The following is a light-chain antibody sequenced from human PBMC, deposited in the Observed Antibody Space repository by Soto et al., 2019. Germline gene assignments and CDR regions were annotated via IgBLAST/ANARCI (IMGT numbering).Light chain of an antibody. V-gene: IGKV1-39*01. J-gene: IGKJ1*01. CDR1: RSINTY. CDR3: QQTYSTPRT. CDR2: SAS. Sequence: DIQMTQSPSSLSASVGDRVTITCRASRSINTYVNWYQQRPGKAPELLIYSASSLHTGVPSRFSGSWAGTDFTFTINSLLPEDFAIYYCQQTYSTPRTFGQGTKVDIK.